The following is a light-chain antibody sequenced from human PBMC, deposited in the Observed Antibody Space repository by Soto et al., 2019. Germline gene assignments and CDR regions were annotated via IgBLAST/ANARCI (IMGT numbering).Light chain of an antibody. V-gene: IGKV1-6*02. CDR1: QDIRNE. CDR2: AAS. CDR3: LQDYSYPRT. J-gene: IGKJ1*01. Sequence: AIQMTQSLSSLSASVGGRATITCRASQDIRNELGWYQQKPGKAPRLLIYAASTLQSGVPSRCSGSGSGADFTLTISSLQAEDLASYCCLQDYSYPRTFGPGTKVAIK.